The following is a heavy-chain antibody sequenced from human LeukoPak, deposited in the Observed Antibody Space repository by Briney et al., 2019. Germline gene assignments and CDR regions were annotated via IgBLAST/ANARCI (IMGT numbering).Heavy chain of an antibody. CDR3: ARGVTTLDY. J-gene: IGHJ4*02. Sequence: SGTLSLTCTVSGGSISSYYWSWIRQPPGKGLEWIGYIYYSGSTNYNPSLKSRLTISVDTSKNQFSLKLSSVTAADTAVYYCARGVTTLDYWGQGTLVTVSS. CDR1: GGSISSYY. D-gene: IGHD4-17*01. V-gene: IGHV4-59*01. CDR2: IYYSGST.